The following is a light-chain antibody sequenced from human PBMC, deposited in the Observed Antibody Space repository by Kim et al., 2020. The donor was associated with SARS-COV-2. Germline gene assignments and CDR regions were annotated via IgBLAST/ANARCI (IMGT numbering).Light chain of an antibody. CDR3: SAWDSSLSARV. V-gene: IGLV10-54*01. Sequence: QAGLTQPPSVSKGLRQTATLTCTGNSNNVGNQGAAWLQQHQGHPPKLLSYRNNNRPSGISERLSASRSGNTASLTITGVQPEDEADYYCSAWDSSLSARVFGGGTKLTVL. CDR1: SNNVGNQG. J-gene: IGLJ3*02. CDR2: RNN.